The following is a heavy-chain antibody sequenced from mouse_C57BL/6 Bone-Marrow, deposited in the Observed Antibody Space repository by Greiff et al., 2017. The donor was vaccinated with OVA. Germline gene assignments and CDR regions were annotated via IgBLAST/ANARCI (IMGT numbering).Heavy chain of an antibody. V-gene: IGHV1-69*01. CDR2: IDPSDSYT. J-gene: IGHJ1*03. Sequence: QVQLQQPGAELVMPGASVKLSCKASGYTFTSYWMHWVKQRPGQGLEWIGEIDPSDSYTTSNQKFTGKSTLTVDKSSSTAYMQLSSLTSEDSAVYYCASCYYYGSSYWYFDVWGTGTTVTVSS. D-gene: IGHD1-1*01. CDR3: ASCYYYGSSYWYFDV. CDR1: GYTFTSYW.